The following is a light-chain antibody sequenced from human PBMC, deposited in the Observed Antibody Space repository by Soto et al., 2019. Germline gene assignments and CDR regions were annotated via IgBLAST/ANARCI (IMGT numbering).Light chain of an antibody. Sequence: EIEMTQSPSTLSVSPGGRATLFCRASQSISGSLAWYQQKPGQAPRLLIHGASKREPGFPARFSGSGSGTDFTLTISSLQSEDFAVYYCQQYDNWPWTFGQGTKVDIK. CDR2: GAS. J-gene: IGKJ1*01. CDR3: QQYDNWPWT. CDR1: QSISGS. V-gene: IGKV3-15*01.